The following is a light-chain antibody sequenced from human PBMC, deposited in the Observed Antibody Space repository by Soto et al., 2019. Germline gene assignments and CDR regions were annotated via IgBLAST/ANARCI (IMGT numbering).Light chain of an antibody. V-gene: IGLV2-14*03. CDR2: EVS. J-gene: IGLJ1*01. Sequence: QSVLTQPASVSGSPGQSITISCTGASSDVGAYNSVSWYQQHPDKAPKLIIYEVSYRPSGVSNRFSGSKSGNTASLTISGLHAEDEADYYCSSYTSSSTYLFGTGTKVTVL. CDR3: SSYTSSSTYL. CDR1: SSDVGAYNS.